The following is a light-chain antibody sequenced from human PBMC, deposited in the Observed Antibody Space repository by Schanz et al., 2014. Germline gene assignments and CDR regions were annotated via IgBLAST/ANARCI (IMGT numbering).Light chain of an antibody. V-gene: IGLV2-14*01. CDR2: DVS. CDR1: SSDVGGYNY. J-gene: IGLJ3*02. CDR3: SSYTSISTLV. Sequence: QSVLTQPAPVSGSPGQSITISCTGTSSDVGGYNYVSWYQQHPGKAPKLMIYDVSNRPSGVSNRFSGSKSGNTASLTISGLQAEDEADYYCSSYTSISTLVFGGGTKLTVL.